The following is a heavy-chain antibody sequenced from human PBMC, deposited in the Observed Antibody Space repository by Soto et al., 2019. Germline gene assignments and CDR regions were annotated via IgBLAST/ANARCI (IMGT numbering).Heavy chain of an antibody. CDR1: GGSFRGYY. CDR3: ARGGDIAAAGTYGY. CDR2: INHSGIT. V-gene: IGHV4-34*01. J-gene: IGHJ4*02. D-gene: IGHD6-13*01. Sequence: QVQLQQWGAGLLKPSETLSLPCAVYGGSFRGYYWSWIRPPPGKGLEWIGEINHSGITNYNPSLKSRVTISVDTSKNQFSLKLRSVTAADTAVYYCARGGDIAAAGTYGYWGQGTLVTVSS.